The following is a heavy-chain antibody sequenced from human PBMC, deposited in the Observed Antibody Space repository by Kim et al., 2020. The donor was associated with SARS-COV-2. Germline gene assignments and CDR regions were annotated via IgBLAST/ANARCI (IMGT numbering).Heavy chain of an antibody. Sequence: QEGSGKNYVDSVKGRFIISRDNAKNSLYLEMNSLRADDTAVYYCATSRELWGQGTLVTVSS. CDR3: ATSREL. J-gene: IGHJ4*02. D-gene: IGHD3-10*01. CDR2: QEGSGK. V-gene: IGHV3-7*01.